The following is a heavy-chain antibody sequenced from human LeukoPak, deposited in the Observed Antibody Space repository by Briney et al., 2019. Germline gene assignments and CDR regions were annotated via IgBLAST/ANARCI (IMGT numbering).Heavy chain of an antibody. D-gene: IGHD2-2*02. CDR1: GFTFSDYY. Sequence: GGSLILSCAASGFTFSDYYMSWIRQAPGKGLEWVSYISSSGSTIYYADSVKGRFTISRDNAKNSLYLQMNSLRAEDTAVYYCARDRDPYCSSTSCYTPDYWGQGTLVTVSS. CDR3: ARDRDPYCSSTSCYTPDY. J-gene: IGHJ4*02. CDR2: ISSSGSTI. V-gene: IGHV3-11*01.